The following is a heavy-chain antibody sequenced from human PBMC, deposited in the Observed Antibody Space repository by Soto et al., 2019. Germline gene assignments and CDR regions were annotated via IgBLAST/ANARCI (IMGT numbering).Heavy chain of an antibody. J-gene: IGHJ5*02. V-gene: IGHV3-21*01. CDR1: GFTFSSYS. D-gene: IGHD5-18*01. CDR3: ASADTDMVTGDNWFDP. Sequence: GGSLRLSCAASGFTFSSYSMNWVRQAPGKGLEWVSSISSSSSYIYYADSVKGRFTISRDNAKNSLYLQMNSLRAEDTAVYYCASADTDMVTGDNWFDPWGQGTLVTVSS. CDR2: ISSSSSYI.